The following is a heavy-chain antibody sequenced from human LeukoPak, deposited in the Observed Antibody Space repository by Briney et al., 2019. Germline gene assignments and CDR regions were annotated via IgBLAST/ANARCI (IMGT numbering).Heavy chain of an antibody. V-gene: IGHV3-23*01. D-gene: IGHD2-2*01. CDR1: GFTFSSHG. CDR2: ISGSGDYT. J-gene: IGHJ6*03. CDR3: VKEVGDYYMDV. Sequence: GGSLRLSCAASGFTFSSHGMSWVRQAPGKGLEWVSTISGSGDYTYYADSVKGRFTISRDSSKNTLYLQMNSLRAEDTAVYYCVKEVGDYYMDVWGKGTTVTISS.